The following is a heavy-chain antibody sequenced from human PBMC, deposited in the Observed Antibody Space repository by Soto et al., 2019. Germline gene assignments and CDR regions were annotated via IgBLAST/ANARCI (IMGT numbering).Heavy chain of an antibody. CDR1: GYTFTSYA. D-gene: IGHD3-10*01. Sequence: QVQLVQSGAEVKKPGASVKVSCKASGYTFTSYAMHWVRQAPGQRLEWMGWINAGNGNTKYSQKFQGRVTITRDTSASTAYMELSSLRSEDTAVYYCAREGPTSLWFGELLTDYWGQGTLVTVSS. CDR2: INAGNGNT. J-gene: IGHJ4*02. CDR3: AREGPTSLWFGELLTDY. V-gene: IGHV1-3*01.